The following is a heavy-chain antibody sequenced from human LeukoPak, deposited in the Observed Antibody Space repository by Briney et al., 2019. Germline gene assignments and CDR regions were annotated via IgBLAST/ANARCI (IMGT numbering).Heavy chain of an antibody. CDR3: ARALHPVTTFDY. V-gene: IGHV3-53*01. J-gene: IGHJ4*02. CDR1: GFIFSSYG. Sequence: PGGSLRLSCAASGFIFSSYGMHWVRQAPGKGLEWVSVIYSGGSTYYADSVKGRFTISRDNSKNTLYLQMNSLRAEDTAVYYCARALHPVTTFDYWGQGTLVTVSS. CDR2: IYSGGST. D-gene: IGHD4-11*01.